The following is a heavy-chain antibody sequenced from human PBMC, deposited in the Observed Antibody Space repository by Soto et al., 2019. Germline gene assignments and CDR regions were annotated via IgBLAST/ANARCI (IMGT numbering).Heavy chain of an antibody. Sequence: QVQLVQSEVEVKKPGASVKVSCKASGYMFSDYAINWVRLAPGRGLEGMGWIIAYTDNEKYAEKLQGRVTLTTDTSTNTVYMDLRSLTPDDTGVYFCARKHFSRSAGMDVWGQGTSVTVSS. D-gene: IGHD3-3*02. CDR3: ARKHFSRSAGMDV. V-gene: IGHV1-18*01. J-gene: IGHJ6*02. CDR1: GYMFSDYA. CDR2: IIAYTDNE.